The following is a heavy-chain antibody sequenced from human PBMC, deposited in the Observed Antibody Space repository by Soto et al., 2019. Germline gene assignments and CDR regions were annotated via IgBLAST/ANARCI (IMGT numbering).Heavy chain of an antibody. CDR1: GFTFSSYA. D-gene: IGHD3-22*01. CDR3: ARGLKEVVITYEADY. CDR2: ISYDGSNK. Sequence: QVQLVESGGGVVQPGRSLRLSCAASGFTFSSYAMHWARQAPGKGLELVAVISYDGSNKYYADSVKARFTISRDNSKNTLYLQMNSLRAEDTAVYYCARGLKEVVITYEADYWVQGTLVTVSS. V-gene: IGHV3-30-3*01. J-gene: IGHJ4*02.